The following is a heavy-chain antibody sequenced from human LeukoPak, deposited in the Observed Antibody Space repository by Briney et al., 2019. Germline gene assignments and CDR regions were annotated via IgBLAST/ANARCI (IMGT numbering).Heavy chain of an antibody. D-gene: IGHD6-19*01. V-gene: IGHV3-21*01. J-gene: IGHJ4*02. CDR1: GFTFSSYS. CDR3: ARDYSQYSSGFDY. Sequence: GGSLRLSCAASGFTFSSYSMNWVRQAPGQGPEWVSSISSSSSSIYYADSEKGRFTISRDNAKNSLYLQMNSLRAEDTAVYYCARDYSQYSSGFDYWGQGTLVTVSS. CDR2: ISSSSSSI.